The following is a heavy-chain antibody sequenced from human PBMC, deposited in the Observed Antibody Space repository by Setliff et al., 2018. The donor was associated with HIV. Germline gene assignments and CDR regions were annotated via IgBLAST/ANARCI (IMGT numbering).Heavy chain of an antibody. J-gene: IGHJ4*02. CDR1: GGSFSGYY. Sequence: SETLSLTCAVYGGSFSGYYWSWIRQPPGKGLEWIGKINHSGSTNYNMSLWSRVAISLDASRNQFSLELISVTAADTAVYYCAGGPGTTSIDYWAQGTLVTVS. V-gene: IGHV4-34*01. D-gene: IGHD1-26*01. CDR2: INHSGST. CDR3: AGGPGTTSIDY.